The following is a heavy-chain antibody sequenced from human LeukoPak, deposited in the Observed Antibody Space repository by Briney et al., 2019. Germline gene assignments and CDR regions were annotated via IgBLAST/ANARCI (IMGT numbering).Heavy chain of an antibody. CDR3: ARDRYSSAYGMDV. Sequence: RASVKVSCKASGGTFSSYAISWVRQAPGQGLEWMGGIIPIFGTANYAQKFQGRVTITADESTSTAYMELSSLRSEDTAVYYCARDRYSSAYGMDVWGQGTTVTVSS. D-gene: IGHD6-25*01. CDR1: GGTFSSYA. J-gene: IGHJ6*02. CDR2: IIPIFGTA. V-gene: IGHV1-69*01.